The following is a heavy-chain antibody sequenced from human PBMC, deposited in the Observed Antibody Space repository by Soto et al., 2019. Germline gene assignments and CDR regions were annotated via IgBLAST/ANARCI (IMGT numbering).Heavy chain of an antibody. CDR3: ARSSPVVTAP. Sequence: QVQLQESGPGLVKPSQTLSLTCTVSGGSISSGGYYWSWIRQHPGKGLEWIGYIYYSGSTYYNPSLKSRFTISVDTSEHQFSLKLSSVTAADTAVYYCARSSPVVTAPWGQGTLVTVSS. CDR1: GGSISSGGYY. CDR2: IYYSGST. D-gene: IGHD2-21*02. V-gene: IGHV4-31*03. J-gene: IGHJ5*02.